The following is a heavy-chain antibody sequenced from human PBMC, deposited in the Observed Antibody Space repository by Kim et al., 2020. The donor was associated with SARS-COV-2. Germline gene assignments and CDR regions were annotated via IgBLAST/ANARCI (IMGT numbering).Heavy chain of an antibody. CDR2: ISSSSSYI. Sequence: GGSLRLSCAASGFTFSSYSMNWVRQAPGKGLEWVSSISSSSSYIYYADSVKGRFTISRDNAKNSLYLQMNSLRAEDTAVYYCARDHAPDVLAVAGTWSLGYLNGMDVWGQGTTVTVSS. CDR3: ARDHAPDVLAVAGTWSLGYLNGMDV. V-gene: IGHV3-21*01. CDR1: GFTFSSYS. D-gene: IGHD6-19*01. J-gene: IGHJ6*02.